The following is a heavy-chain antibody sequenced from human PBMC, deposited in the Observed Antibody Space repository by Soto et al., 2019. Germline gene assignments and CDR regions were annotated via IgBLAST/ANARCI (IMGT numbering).Heavy chain of an antibody. D-gene: IGHD3-10*01. CDR1: GYTFTSYA. CDR3: ARDVGTMVRGLLQRGWFDP. Sequence: QVQLVQSGAEVKKPGASVKVSCKASGYTFTSYAMHWVRQAPGQRLEWMGWINAGNGNTKYSQKFQGRVTITRDTPARTAYVELSSLRSEDTAVYYCARDVGTMVRGLLQRGWFDPRGQGTLVTVFS. CDR2: INAGNGNT. J-gene: IGHJ5*02. V-gene: IGHV1-3*01.